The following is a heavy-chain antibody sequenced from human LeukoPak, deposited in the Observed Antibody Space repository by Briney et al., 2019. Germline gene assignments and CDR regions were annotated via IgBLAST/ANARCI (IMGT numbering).Heavy chain of an antibody. CDR1: GGSFSGYY. J-gene: IGHJ6*03. V-gene: IGHV4-34*01. Sequence: SETLSLTCAVYGGSFSGYYWSWIRQPPGKGLEWIGEINHSGSTYYNPSLKSRVTISVDTSKNQFSLKLSSVTAADTAVYYCARHSYYYYYYSDVWGKGTTVTISS. CDR2: INHSGST. CDR3: ARHSYYYYYYSDV.